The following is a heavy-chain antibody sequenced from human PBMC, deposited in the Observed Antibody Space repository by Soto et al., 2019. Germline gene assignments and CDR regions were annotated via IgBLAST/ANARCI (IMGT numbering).Heavy chain of an antibody. Sequence: EVQLVESGGGLVQPGGSLRLSCAASGFTFSSYWMHWVRQAPGKGLVWVSSINSDGSSTSYADSVKGRFTISRDNANNTLDLQMSSLRAEDTAVYYCARGGSLNWYFDLWGRGTLVTVSS. CDR3: ARGGSLNWYFDL. CDR2: INSDGSST. CDR1: GFTFSSYW. J-gene: IGHJ2*01. V-gene: IGHV3-74*01. D-gene: IGHD1-26*01.